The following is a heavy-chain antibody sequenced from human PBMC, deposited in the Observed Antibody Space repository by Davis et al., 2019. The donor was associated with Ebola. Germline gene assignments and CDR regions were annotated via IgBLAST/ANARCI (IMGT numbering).Heavy chain of an antibody. CDR2: ISYDGSNK. CDR3: AKERFHAYDFWSGLFDY. D-gene: IGHD3-3*01. J-gene: IGHJ4*02. CDR1: GFTFSSYG. Sequence: GESLKISCAASGFTFSSYGMHWVRQAPGKGLEWVAVISYDGSNKYYADSVKGRFTISRDNSKNTLYLQMNSLRAEDTAVYYCAKERFHAYDFWSGLFDYWGQGTLVTVSS. V-gene: IGHV3-30*18.